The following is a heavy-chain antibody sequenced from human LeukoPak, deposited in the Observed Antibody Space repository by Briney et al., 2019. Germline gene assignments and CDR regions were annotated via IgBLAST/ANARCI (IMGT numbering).Heavy chain of an antibody. J-gene: IGHJ4*02. CDR2: ISSGSSNK. Sequence: GGSLRLSCAASGFTFSSYSMNWVRQTPEKGLEWVSYISSGSSNKYYADSVKGRFTISRDNAKNSLFLQMNSLRVEDTAVYYCATSQGYSSSPIDYWGQGTLVTVSS. CDR3: ATSQGYSSSPIDY. CDR1: GFTFSSYS. V-gene: IGHV3-48*01. D-gene: IGHD6-13*01.